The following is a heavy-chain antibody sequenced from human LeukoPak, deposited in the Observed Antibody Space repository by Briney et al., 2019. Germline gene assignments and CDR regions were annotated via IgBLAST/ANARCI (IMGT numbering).Heavy chain of an antibody. CDR1: GGSISSSNW. CDR3: ASSRGYNSGEFDY. V-gene: IGHV4-4*02. CDR2: IYHSGST. D-gene: IGHD5-24*01. Sequence: SGTLSLTCAVSGGSISSSNWWSWVRQPPGQGLEWIGEIYHSGSTNYNPSLKSRVTISVDKSKNQFSLKLSSVTAADTAVYYCASSRGYNSGEFDYWGQGTLVTVSS. J-gene: IGHJ4*02.